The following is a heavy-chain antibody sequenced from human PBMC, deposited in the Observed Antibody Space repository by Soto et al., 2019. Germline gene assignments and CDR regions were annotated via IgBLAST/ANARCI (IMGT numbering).Heavy chain of an antibody. CDR2: IYYSGST. J-gene: IGHJ5*02. CDR1: GGSISSSSYY. V-gene: IGHV4-39*01. Sequence: QLQLQESGPGLVKPSETLSLTCTVSGGSISSSSYYWGWIRQPPGKGLEGIGSIYYSGSTYYNPSLKSRVTISVDTSKNQFSLKLSSVTAADTAVYYCARHNGYCSSTSCLNWFDPWGQGTLVTVSS. CDR3: ARHNGYCSSTSCLNWFDP. D-gene: IGHD2-2*03.